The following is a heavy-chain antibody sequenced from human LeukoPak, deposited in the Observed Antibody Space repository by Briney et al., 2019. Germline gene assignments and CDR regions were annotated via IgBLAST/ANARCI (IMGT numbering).Heavy chain of an antibody. CDR2: IKQDGSEK. D-gene: IGHD3-10*01. V-gene: IGHV3-7*01. CDR3: ARDSHPSRITIPTPDY. J-gene: IGHJ4*02. CDR1: GFIFSSYW. Sequence: PGGSLRLSCAASGFIFSSYWMRSARHAPGEGLEGVANIKQDGSEKYYVDSVQGRLNIPRDNAKNSLYLQMYILRAQDTAVYHCARDSHPSRITIPTPDYWGQGTLVTVSS.